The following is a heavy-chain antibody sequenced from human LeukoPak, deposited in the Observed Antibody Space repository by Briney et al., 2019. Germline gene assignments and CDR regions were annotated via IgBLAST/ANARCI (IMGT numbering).Heavy chain of an antibody. CDR1: GGSISSGGYY. CDR3: ARGPGGYSYGCDY. CDR2: IHYSGST. V-gene: IGHV4-31*03. J-gene: IGHJ4*02. Sequence: SETLSLTCTVSGGSISSGGYYWSWIRQHPGKGLEWIGYIHYSGSTYYNPSLKSRVTISVDTSKNQFSLKLSSVTAADTAVYYCARGPGGYSYGCDYWGQGTLVTVSS. D-gene: IGHD5-18*01.